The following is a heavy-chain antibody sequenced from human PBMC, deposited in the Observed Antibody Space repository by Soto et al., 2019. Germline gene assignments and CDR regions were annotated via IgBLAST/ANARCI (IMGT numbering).Heavy chain of an antibody. J-gene: IGHJ5*02. CDR1: GFTFSDYY. D-gene: IGHD1-26*01. V-gene: IGHV3-11*06. Sequence: XGSLRLSCAAAGFTFSDYYMSWIRQAPGKGLDWLSYISSSSSYTNYADSVKGRFTISRDNAKNSLYLQMNSLRAEDTAVYYCARDNTVGAKNWFDHWGQGTLVTVSS. CDR3: ARDNTVGAKNWFDH. CDR2: ISSSSSYT.